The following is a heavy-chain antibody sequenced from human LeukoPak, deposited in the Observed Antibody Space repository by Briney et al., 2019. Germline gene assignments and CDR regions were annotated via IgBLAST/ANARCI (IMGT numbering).Heavy chain of an antibody. Sequence: PSETLSLTCAVYGGSFSGYYWTWIRQPPGKGLEWIGEIYHSGSTNYNPSLKSRVTISVDKSKNQFSLKLSSVAAADTAVYYCARGSDSSGYRFDYWGQGTLVTVSS. CDR2: IYHSGST. J-gene: IGHJ4*02. CDR1: GGSFSGYY. V-gene: IGHV4-34*01. CDR3: ARGSDSSGYRFDY. D-gene: IGHD3-22*01.